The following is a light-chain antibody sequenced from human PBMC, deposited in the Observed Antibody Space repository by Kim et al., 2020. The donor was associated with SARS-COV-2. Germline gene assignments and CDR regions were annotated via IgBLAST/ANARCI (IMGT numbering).Light chain of an antibody. Sequence: QSALTQPASVSGSPGQSITISCTGTSSDVGDYKYVSWYQQHPGKAPKLMIYDVSYRPSGVSNRFSGSKSGNTASLTISGLQAEDEADYYCSSYTSSSTLVVFGGGTKLTVL. CDR1: SSDVGDYKY. J-gene: IGLJ2*01. CDR2: DVS. V-gene: IGLV2-14*03. CDR3: SSYTSSSTLVV.